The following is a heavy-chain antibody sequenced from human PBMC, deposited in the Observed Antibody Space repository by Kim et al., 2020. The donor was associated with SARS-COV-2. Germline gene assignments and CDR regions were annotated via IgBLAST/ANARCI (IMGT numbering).Heavy chain of an antibody. V-gene: IGHV3-30-3*01. J-gene: IGHJ6*02. CDR1: GFTFSSYA. CDR2: ISYDGSNK. CDR3: ARDSIAVAGTFDYYGMDV. Sequence: GGSLRLSCAASGFTFSSYAMHWVRQAPGKGLEWVAVISYDGSNKYYADSVKGRFTISRDNSKNTLYLQMNSLRAEDTAVYYCARDSIAVAGTFDYYGMDVWGQGTTVTVSS. D-gene: IGHD6-19*01.